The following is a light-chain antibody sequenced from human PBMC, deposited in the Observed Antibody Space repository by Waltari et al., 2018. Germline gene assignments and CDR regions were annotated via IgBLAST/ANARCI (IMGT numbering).Light chain of an antibody. CDR1: QSISGY. V-gene: IGKV1-39*01. Sequence: DIQMTQSPSSLSASVGDRVTITCRASQSISGYLNWYQQKPGKAPKVLIYATSSLQSGVPSRFSGSASGTDFTLTISSLQPEDFATYYCQQSYRTPPLTFGGGTKVEIK. CDR3: QQSYRTPPLT. CDR2: ATS. J-gene: IGKJ4*01.